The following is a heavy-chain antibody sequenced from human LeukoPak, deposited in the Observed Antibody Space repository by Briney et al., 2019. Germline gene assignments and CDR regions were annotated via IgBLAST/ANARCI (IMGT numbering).Heavy chain of an antibody. CDR3: ARDLEGGSGWLFDY. J-gene: IGHJ4*02. Sequence: GGSLRLSCAASGFTFSSYAMSWVRQAPGKGLEWVSAISGSGGSTYYADSVKGRFTISRDNSKNTLYLQMNSLRAEDTAVYYCARDLEGGSGWLFDYWGQGTLVTVSS. D-gene: IGHD6-19*01. CDR2: ISGSGGST. CDR1: GFTFSSYA. V-gene: IGHV3-23*01.